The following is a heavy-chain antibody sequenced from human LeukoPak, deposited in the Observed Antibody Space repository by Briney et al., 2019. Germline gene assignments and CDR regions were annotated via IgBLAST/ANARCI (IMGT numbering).Heavy chain of an antibody. CDR2: IYYSGST. J-gene: IGHJ4*02. CDR1: GGSISSGDYY. CDR3: ASAYTYYYDSSGYSLDY. V-gene: IGHV4-30-4*08. Sequence: SQTLSLTCTVSGGSISSGDYYWSWIRQPPRKGLECIGYIYYSGSTYYNPSLKSRVTISVDTSKNQFSLKLSSVTAADTAVYYCASAYTYYYDSSGYSLDYWGQGTLVTVSS. D-gene: IGHD3-22*01.